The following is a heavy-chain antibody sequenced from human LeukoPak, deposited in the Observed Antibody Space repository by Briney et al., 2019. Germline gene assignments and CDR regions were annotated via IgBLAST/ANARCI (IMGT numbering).Heavy chain of an antibody. V-gene: IGHV3-30-3*01. Sequence: GGSLRLSCAASGFTFSSYAMHWVRQAPGKGLEWVAVISYDGSNKYYADSVKGRFTISRDNSKNSLYLQMNSLRDEDTAVYYCARGRPGIAVAGTLNWFDPWGQGTLVTVSS. CDR3: ARGRPGIAVAGTLNWFDP. CDR1: GFTFSSYA. J-gene: IGHJ5*02. CDR2: ISYDGSNK. D-gene: IGHD6-19*01.